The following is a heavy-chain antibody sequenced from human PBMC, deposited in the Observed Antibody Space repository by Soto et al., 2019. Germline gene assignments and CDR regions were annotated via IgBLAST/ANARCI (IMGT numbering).Heavy chain of an antibody. CDR1: GDSFNDYY. CDR2: INPNGGAT. J-gene: IGHJ6*03. D-gene: IGHD5-12*01. Sequence: ASVKVSCKTSGDSFNDYYIHWVRQAPGQGLEWMGWINPNGGATEYAQKFQGRVTVTRDTSIRTVYMELSSLRSDDTAVYYCARESGGATATLDYYYFYMDVWGKGTTVTVSS. V-gene: IGHV1-2*02. CDR3: ARESGGATATLDYYYFYMDV.